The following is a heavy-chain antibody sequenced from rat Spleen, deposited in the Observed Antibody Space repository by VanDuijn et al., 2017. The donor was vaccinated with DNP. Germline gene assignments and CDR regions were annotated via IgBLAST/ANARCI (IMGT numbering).Heavy chain of an antibody. CDR2: ISTSGSRT. CDR1: GFSFSNYY. CDR3: ARGSGTYYWYFDF. D-gene: IGHD5-1*01. J-gene: IGHJ1*01. Sequence: EVQLVESGGGLVQPGRSLKLSCAASGFSFSNYYMAWVRQAPKKGLEWVAGISTSGSRTYYPDSVKGRFTISRDNAKSSLYLQMNSLKSEDTATYFCARGSGTYYWYFDFWGPGTMVTVSS. V-gene: IGHV5-25*01.